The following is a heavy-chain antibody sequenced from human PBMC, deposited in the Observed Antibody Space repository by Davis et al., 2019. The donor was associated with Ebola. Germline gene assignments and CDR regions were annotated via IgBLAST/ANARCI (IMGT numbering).Heavy chain of an antibody. CDR2: INSDGSST. CDR1: GFTFSSYS. Sequence: PGGSLRLSCAASGFTFSSYSMNWVRQAPGKGLVWVSRINSDGSSTSYADSVKGRFTISRDNAKNTLYLQMNSLRAEDTAVYYCARGKFWSGDYGMDVWGQGTTVTVSS. D-gene: IGHD3-3*01. V-gene: IGHV3-74*01. J-gene: IGHJ6*02. CDR3: ARGKFWSGDYGMDV.